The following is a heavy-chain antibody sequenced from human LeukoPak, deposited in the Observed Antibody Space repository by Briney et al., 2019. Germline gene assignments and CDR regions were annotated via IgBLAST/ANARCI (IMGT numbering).Heavy chain of an antibody. CDR2: IYYSGST. CDR3: ARFRGESVYDTDY. Sequence: SETLSLTCTVSGGSISSSSYCWGWIRQPPGKGLEWIGSIYYSGSTYYNPSLKSRVTISVDTSKNQFSLKLSSVTAADTAVYYCARFRGESVYDTDYWGQGTLVTVSS. J-gene: IGHJ4*02. CDR1: GGSISSSSYC. D-gene: IGHD3-22*01. V-gene: IGHV4-39*01.